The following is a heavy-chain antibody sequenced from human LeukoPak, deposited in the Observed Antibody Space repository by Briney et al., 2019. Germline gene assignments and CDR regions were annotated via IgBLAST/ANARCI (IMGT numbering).Heavy chain of an antibody. J-gene: IGHJ5*02. V-gene: IGHV1-2*02. Sequence: ASVKVSCKASGYTFTGYYMHWVRQAPGQRLEWMGWINPNSGGTNYAQKFQGRVTMTRDTSISTAYMELSRLRSDDTAVYYCARTNRELLGSDWFDPWGQGTLVTVSS. CDR1: GYTFTGYY. CDR2: INPNSGGT. CDR3: ARTNRELLGSDWFDP. D-gene: IGHD1-7*01.